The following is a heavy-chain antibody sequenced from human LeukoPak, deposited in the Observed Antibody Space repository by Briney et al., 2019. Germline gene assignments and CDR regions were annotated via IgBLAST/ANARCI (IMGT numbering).Heavy chain of an antibody. V-gene: IGHV1-18*01. CDR1: GYTFTSYG. Sequence: ASVKVSCKASGYTFTSYGISWVRQAPGQGLEWMGWISAYNGNTNYAQKFQGSVTMTTDTSTSTAYMELRSLRSDDTAVYYCARGPIFGVAMYYFDYWGQGTLVTVSS. J-gene: IGHJ4*02. D-gene: IGHD3-3*01. CDR2: ISAYNGNT. CDR3: ARGPIFGVAMYYFDY.